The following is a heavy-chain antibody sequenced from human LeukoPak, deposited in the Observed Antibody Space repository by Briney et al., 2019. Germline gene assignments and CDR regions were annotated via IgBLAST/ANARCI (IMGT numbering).Heavy chain of an antibody. CDR3: VREGPRGLAFDI. D-gene: IGHD3/OR15-3a*01. V-gene: IGHV3-23*01. CDR2: ISASGGST. J-gene: IGHJ3*02. Sequence: GGSLRRSCAASGFTFRSHDMSWVRQAPGKGLEWVSGISASGGSTFYADSVKGRFTISRDNSKNTLYLQMNGLRVEDTAVYYCVREGPRGLAFDIWGQGTMVTVSS. CDR1: GFTFRSHD.